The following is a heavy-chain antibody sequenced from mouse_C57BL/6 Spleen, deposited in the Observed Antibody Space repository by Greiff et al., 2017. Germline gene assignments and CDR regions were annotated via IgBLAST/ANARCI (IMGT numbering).Heavy chain of an antibody. Sequence: QVQLQQSGAELVKPGASVKLSCKASGYTFTEYTIHWVKQRSGQGLEWIGWFYPGSGSIKYNEKFKDKATLTADKSSSTVYMELSRLTSEDSAVYFCARHEEGYYYGSSPYFDVWGTGTTVTVSS. CDR1: GYTFTEYT. CDR3: ARHEEGYYYGSSPYFDV. CDR2: FYPGSGSI. V-gene: IGHV1-62-2*01. D-gene: IGHD1-1*01. J-gene: IGHJ1*03.